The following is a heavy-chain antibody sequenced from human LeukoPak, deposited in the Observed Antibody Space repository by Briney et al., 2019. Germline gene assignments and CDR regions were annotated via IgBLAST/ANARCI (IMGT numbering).Heavy chain of an antibody. Sequence: PGGSLRLSCAASGFTFSSYWMHWVRQAPGKGLVWVSRINIDGSVTTYADSVKGRFTISRHNAKNTLFLQMNSLRVEDTALYYCVRGLVGTTDYWGQGTLVTVSS. V-gene: IGHV3-74*01. CDR1: GFTFSSYW. CDR3: VRGLVGTTDY. J-gene: IGHJ4*02. CDR2: INIDGSVT. D-gene: IGHD1-26*01.